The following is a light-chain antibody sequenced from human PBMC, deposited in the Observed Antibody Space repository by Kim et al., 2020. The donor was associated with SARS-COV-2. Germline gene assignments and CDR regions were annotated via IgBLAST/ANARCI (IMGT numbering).Light chain of an antibody. V-gene: IGLV3-1*01. CDR1: KLGNKF. CDR3: QAWDSSPHWV. CDR2: QDS. Sequence: SPGQPASITCSGDKLGNKFACWYQQKPGLSPVLFIYQDSQRPSGIPERFSGSNSGNTATLTISGTQAMDEADYYCQAWDSSPHWVFGGGTQLTVL. J-gene: IGLJ3*02.